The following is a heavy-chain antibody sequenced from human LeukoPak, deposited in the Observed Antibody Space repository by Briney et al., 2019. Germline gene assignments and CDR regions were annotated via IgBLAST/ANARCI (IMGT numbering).Heavy chain of an antibody. V-gene: IGHV3-9*01. CDR2: ISWNSGSI. Sequence: GGSLRLSCAASGFTFDDYGMSWVRQAPGKGLEWVSGISWNSGSIGYADSVKGRFTISRDNAKNSLYLQMNSLRTEDTALYYCAKDIGVGYCNGCLFDYWGQGTLVTVSS. D-gene: IGHD2-15*01. CDR1: GFTFDDYG. CDR3: AKDIGVGYCNGCLFDY. J-gene: IGHJ4*02.